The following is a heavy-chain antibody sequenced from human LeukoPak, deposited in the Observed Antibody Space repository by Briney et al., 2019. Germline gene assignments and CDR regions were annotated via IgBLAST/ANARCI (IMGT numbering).Heavy chain of an antibody. CDR3: ARDGGCSGGSCYWDAFDI. CDR2: IWYDGSNK. Sequence: GRSLRLSCAASGFTFSSYGMHWVRQAPGKGLEWVAVIWYDGSNKYYADSVKGRFTISRDNSKNTLYLQMKSLRAEDTAVYYCARDGGCSGGSCYWDAFDIWGQGTMVTVSS. CDR1: GFTFSSYG. J-gene: IGHJ3*02. V-gene: IGHV3-33*01. D-gene: IGHD2-15*01.